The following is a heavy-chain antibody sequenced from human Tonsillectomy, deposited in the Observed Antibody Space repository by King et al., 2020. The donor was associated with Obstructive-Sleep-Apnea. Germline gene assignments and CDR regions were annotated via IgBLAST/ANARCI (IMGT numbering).Heavy chain of an antibody. CDR2: IYRGGST. CDR1: GFSVSGHY. CDR3: AREWLLLGYYYGMDV. V-gene: IGHV3-66*01. Sequence: VQLVQSGGGLVQPGGSLRLSCVASGFSVSGHYMSWVRQAPGKGLEWVSLIYRGGSTYYADSVKGRFTISRDNSKNTLYLQMNSLRAEDTAVYYCAREWLLLGYYYGMDVWGQGTTVTVSS. D-gene: IGHD3-3*01. J-gene: IGHJ6*02.